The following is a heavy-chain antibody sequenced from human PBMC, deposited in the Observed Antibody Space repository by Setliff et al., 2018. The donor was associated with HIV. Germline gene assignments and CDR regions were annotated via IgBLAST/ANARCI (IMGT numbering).Heavy chain of an antibody. V-gene: IGHV4-31*03. Sequence: PSETLSLTCTVSGGAISSDGYYWCWIRQRTGKGLEWNGCVSYRGNTYHNPSRKRRVAILLYMSKNHFSLTLNSVTAADTAVYDCAREVVPVIGGRGWFDSWGQGTLVTVSS. CDR3: AREVVPVIGGRGWFDS. CDR1: GGAISSDGYY. CDR2: VSYRGNT. D-gene: IGHD1-26*01. J-gene: IGHJ5*01.